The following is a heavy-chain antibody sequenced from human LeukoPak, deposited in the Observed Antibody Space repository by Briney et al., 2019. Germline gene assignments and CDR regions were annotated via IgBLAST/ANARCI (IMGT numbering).Heavy chain of an antibody. D-gene: IGHD6-19*01. CDR2: MYYSGST. CDR3: ARTWGGIAVAGRYYYYYMDV. V-gene: IGHV4-39*07. Sequence: SETLSLTCTVSGGSISSSSYYWGWIRQPPGKGLEWIGSMYYSGSTYYNPSLKSRVTISVDTSKNQFSLKLISVTAADTALYYCARTWGGIAVAGRYYYYYMDVWGKGTTVTVSS. J-gene: IGHJ6*03. CDR1: GGSISSSSYY.